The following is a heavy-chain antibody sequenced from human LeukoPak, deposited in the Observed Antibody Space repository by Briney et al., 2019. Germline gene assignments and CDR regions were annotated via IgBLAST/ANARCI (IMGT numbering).Heavy chain of an antibody. D-gene: IGHD3-22*01. Sequence: GGSLRLSCTASGFTFSSYSMNWVRQAPGKGLEWVSSISSSSYMYYADSVKGRFTISRDNAKNSLYLQMNSLRAEDTAVYYCARDRSGGSLRDSSGYYYLDYWGQGTLVTVSS. CDR1: GFTFSSYS. J-gene: IGHJ4*02. CDR3: ARDRSGGSLRDSSGYYYLDY. CDR2: ISSSSYM. V-gene: IGHV3-21*01.